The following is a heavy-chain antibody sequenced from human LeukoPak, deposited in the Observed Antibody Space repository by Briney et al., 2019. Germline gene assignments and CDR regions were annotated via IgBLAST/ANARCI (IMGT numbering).Heavy chain of an antibody. J-gene: IGHJ4*02. CDR3: ARDLSGSYTYYFDY. CDR2: INPNSGGT. V-gene: IGHV1-2*06. CDR1: GYTFTGYY. D-gene: IGHD1-26*01. Sequence: ASVKVSCKASGYTFTGYYMHWVRQAPGQGLEWMGRINPNSGGTNYAQKFQGRVTMTRDTSISTAYMELSRLRSDDTAVYYCARDLSGSYTYYFDYWGQGTLVTVSS.